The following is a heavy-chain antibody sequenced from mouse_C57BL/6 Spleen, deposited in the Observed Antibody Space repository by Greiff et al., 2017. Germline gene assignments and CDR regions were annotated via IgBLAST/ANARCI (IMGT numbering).Heavy chain of an antibody. Sequence: QVQLKQSGAELVRPGASVTLSCKASGYTFTDYEMHWVKQTPVHGLEWIGAIDPETGGTAYNQKFKGKAILTADKSSSTAYMELRSLTSEDSAVYYSTSITTVVSEEYWGEGTTLTVSP. D-gene: IGHD1-1*01. V-gene: IGHV1-15*01. J-gene: IGHJ2*01. CDR2: IDPETGGT. CDR3: TSITTVVSEEY. CDR1: GYTFTDYE.